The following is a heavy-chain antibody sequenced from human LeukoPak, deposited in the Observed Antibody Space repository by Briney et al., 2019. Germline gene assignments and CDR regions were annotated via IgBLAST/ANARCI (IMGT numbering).Heavy chain of an antibody. D-gene: IGHD2-15*01. V-gene: IGHV1-46*01. CDR1: GYTFTSKY. CDR2: INPSGGGT. J-gene: IGHJ4*02. Sequence: ASVKVSCKASGYTFTSKYMHWVRQAPGQGLEWMGVINPSGGGTSYAQKFQGRVTMTRDMSTRTVYMELSSLTSEDTAVYYCAREAPTGCSGGSCPHGFRYWGQGTLVTVSS. CDR3: AREAPTGCSGGSCPHGFRY.